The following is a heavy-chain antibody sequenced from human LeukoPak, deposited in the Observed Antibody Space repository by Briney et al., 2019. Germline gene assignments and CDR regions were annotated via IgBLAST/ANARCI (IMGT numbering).Heavy chain of an antibody. CDR3: VRRKPRQTFDY. V-gene: IGHV4-39*01. CDR1: GGSISSSNDY. Sequence: SETLSLTCTVSGGSISSSNDYWGWIRQPPGKGLEWTGSINYSGSTYYNPSLKSRVTISVDTSKNQFSLKLNPVTGADTAVYYCVRRKPRQTFDYWSQGTLVTVSP. J-gene: IGHJ4*02. CDR2: INYSGST.